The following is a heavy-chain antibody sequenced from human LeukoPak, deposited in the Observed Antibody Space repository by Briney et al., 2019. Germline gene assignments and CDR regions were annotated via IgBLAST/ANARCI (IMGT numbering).Heavy chain of an antibody. V-gene: IGHV3-30-3*01. J-gene: IGHJ4*02. D-gene: IGHD6-19*01. CDR2: ISYDGSNK. CDR3: ARDSSGWHY. Sequence: GGSLRLSCAASGFTFSSYAMHWDRQAPGKGLEWVAVISYDGSNKYYADSVKGRFTISRDNSKNTLYLQMNSLRAEDTAVYYCARDSSGWHYWGQGTLVTVSS. CDR1: GFTFSSYA.